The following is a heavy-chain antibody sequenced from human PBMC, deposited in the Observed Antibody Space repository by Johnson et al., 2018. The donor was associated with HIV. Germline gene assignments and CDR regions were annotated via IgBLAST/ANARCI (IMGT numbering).Heavy chain of an antibody. V-gene: IGHV3-30-3*01. CDR2: ISYGGNKQ. CDR1: GFIFSSYA. Sequence: QVLLVESGGGVVQPGGSLRLSCAASGFIFSSYAMHWVRQPPGKGLEWVAVISYGGNKQYYVDSVEGRFTISRDNSKDTLYLQMNNLTIEDTAVYSCARDFGLGDLSYETVDAFDFWGPGTLVTVSS. J-gene: IGHJ3*01. D-gene: IGHD3-16*02. CDR3: ARDFGLGDLSYETVDAFDF.